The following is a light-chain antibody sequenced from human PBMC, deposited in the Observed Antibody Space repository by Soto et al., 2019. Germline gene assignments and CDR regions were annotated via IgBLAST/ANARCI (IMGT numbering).Light chain of an antibody. J-gene: IGKJ1*01. CDR3: EQSYSSTST. V-gene: IGKV1-39*01. Sequence: GDRVTITWRASQSSSNFLNWYQKKPGKAPKLLIYAASSLRSGVTSRLSGSGSGTDFTITISSLKTEYFATYGCEQSYSSTSTFGPGTKVDIK. CDR1: QSSSNF. CDR2: AAS.